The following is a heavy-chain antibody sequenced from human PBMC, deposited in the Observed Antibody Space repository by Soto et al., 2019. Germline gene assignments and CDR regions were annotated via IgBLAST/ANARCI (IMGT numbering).Heavy chain of an antibody. CDR3: TTLTMIIVHGDY. D-gene: IGHD3-22*01. Sequence: PGGSLRLSCAASGFTFSNAWMNWVRQAPGKGLEWVGRIKSRADGGATDYAAPVKGRFTISRDDSKNTLYLQMNSLKTEDTAVYYCTTLTMIIVHGDYWGQGTLVTVSS. V-gene: IGHV3-15*07. CDR1: GFTFSNAW. J-gene: IGHJ4*02. CDR2: IKSRADGGAT.